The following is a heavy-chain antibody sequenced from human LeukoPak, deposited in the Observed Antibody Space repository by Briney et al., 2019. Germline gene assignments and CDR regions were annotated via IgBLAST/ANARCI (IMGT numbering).Heavy chain of an antibody. CDR1: DTSINTYY. CDR2: IYTTGTT. V-gene: IGHV4-4*07. J-gene: IGHJ5*02. CDR3: ARTYCSSTSCYEP. Sequence: SETLSLTCTVSDTSINTYYWSWIRQPAGKGLEWIGHIYTTGTTNYNPSLKSRVTMSIDTSKNQFSLNLRSVTAADTAVYYCARTYCSSTSCYEPWGQGTLVTVSS. D-gene: IGHD2-2*01.